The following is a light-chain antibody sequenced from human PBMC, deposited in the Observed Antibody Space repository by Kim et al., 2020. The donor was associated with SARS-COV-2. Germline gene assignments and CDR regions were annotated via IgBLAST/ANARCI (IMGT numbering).Light chain of an antibody. V-gene: IGKV1-27*01. J-gene: IGKJ1*01. CDR1: QGIRNY. CDR2: AAS. CDR3: QKYNSAPRT. Sequence: ASVGARVTITCRASQGIRNYLAWYQQKPGKVPKLLIYAASTLQSGVPSRFSGSGSGTDFTLTISSLQPEDVATYYCQKYNSAPRTFGQGTKVDIK.